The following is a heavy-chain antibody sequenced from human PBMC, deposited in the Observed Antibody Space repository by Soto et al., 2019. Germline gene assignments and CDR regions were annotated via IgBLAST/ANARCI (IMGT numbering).Heavy chain of an antibody. V-gene: IGHV4-34*01. Sequence: QVQLQQWGAGLLKPSETLSLTCAVYGGSFSGYYWSWILQPPGKGLEWIGEINHSGSTNFNPSLKSRVTISVDTSKNQFSLKLSSVTAADTAVYYCARGREVRGVMPPHWYFDLWGRGTLVTVSS. CDR1: GGSFSGYY. CDR2: INHSGST. CDR3: ARGREVRGVMPPHWYFDL. D-gene: IGHD3-10*01. J-gene: IGHJ2*01.